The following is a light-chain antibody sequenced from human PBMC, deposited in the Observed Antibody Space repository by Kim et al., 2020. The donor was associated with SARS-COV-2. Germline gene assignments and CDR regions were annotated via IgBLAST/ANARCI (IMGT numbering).Light chain of an antibody. Sequence: VSPGQTASITCSGDKLGDKYACWYQQKPGQSPVLVIYQDRKRPSGIPGRFSGSNSGNTATLTISGTQAMDEADYYCQAWDSSTGGVFGGGTKVTVL. CDR2: QDR. CDR1: KLGDKY. CDR3: QAWDSSTGGV. V-gene: IGLV3-1*01. J-gene: IGLJ2*01.